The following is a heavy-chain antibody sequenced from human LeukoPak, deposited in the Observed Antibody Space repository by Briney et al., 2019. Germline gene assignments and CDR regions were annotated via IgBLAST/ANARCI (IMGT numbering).Heavy chain of an antibody. V-gene: IGHV3-21*01. CDR1: GFTFSSYS. CDR2: ISSSSSYI. CDR3: ARDSMVRGVIITRFFDY. J-gene: IGHJ4*02. D-gene: IGHD3-10*01. Sequence: GGSLRLSCAASGFTFSSYSMKWVRQAPGKGLEWVSSISSSSSYIYYADSVKRLFTISIDNANNSLYLQMNSLRAEDTAVYYCARDSMVRGVIITRFFDYWGQGTLVTVSS.